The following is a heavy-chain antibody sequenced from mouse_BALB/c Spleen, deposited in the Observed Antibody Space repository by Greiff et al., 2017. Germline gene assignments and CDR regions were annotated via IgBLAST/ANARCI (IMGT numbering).Heavy chain of an antibody. CDR3: ARGTTVVAKDWYFDV. CDR2: ISSGGSYT. V-gene: IGHV5-6*01. J-gene: IGHJ1*01. Sequence: EVQGVESGGDLVKPGGSLKLSCAASGFTFSSYGMSWVRQTPDKRLEWVATISSGGSYTYYPDSVKGRFTISRDNAKNTLYLQMSSLKSEDTAMYYCARGTTVVAKDWYFDVWGAGTTVTVSS. CDR1: GFTFSSYG. D-gene: IGHD1-1*01.